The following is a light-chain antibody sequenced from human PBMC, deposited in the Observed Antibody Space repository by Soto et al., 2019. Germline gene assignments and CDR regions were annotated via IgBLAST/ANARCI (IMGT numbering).Light chain of an antibody. CDR2: EVR. V-gene: IGLV2-14*01. J-gene: IGLJ1*01. CDR1: SSDVGGYNY. Sequence: QSALTQPASVSGSPGQSITISCTGTSSDVGGYNYVSWYQHHPGNAPKLMIYEVRSRLSGVSNRFSGSKSGNTASLTISGLQAEDEAVYFCCSYAATYVYVFGTGNKLTVL. CDR3: CSYAATYVYV.